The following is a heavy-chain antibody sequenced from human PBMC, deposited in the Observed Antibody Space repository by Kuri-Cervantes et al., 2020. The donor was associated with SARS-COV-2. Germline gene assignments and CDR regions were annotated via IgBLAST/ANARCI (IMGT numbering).Heavy chain of an antibody. J-gene: IGHJ5*02. Sequence: GESLKISCAASGFTFSSYAMHWVRQAPGKGLEWVAVISYDGSNKYYADSVKGRFTISRDNSKNTLYLQMNSLRAEDTAVYYCARERSYYDFWSGYSDNWFDPWGRGTLVTRLL. CDR2: ISYDGSNK. CDR3: ARERSYYDFWSGYSDNWFDP. D-gene: IGHD3-3*01. CDR1: GFTFSSYA. V-gene: IGHV3-30-3*01.